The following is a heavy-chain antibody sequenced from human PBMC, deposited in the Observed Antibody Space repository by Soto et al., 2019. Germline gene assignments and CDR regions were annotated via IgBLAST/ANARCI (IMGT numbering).Heavy chain of an antibody. CDR2: IYYSGST. CDR3: AREGPVRIPGAITMVRVHQAFDI. J-gene: IGHJ3*02. CDR1: GGSISSGGYY. V-gene: IGHV4-31*03. D-gene: IGHD3-10*01. Sequence: SETLSLTCTVSGGSISSGGYYWSWIRQHPGKGLEWIGYIYYSGSTYYNPSLKSRVTISVDTSKNQFSLKLSSVTAADTAVYYCAREGPVRIPGAITMVRVHQAFDIWGQGTMVTVSS.